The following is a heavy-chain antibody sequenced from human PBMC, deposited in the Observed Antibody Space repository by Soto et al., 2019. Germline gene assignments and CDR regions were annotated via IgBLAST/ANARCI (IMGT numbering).Heavy chain of an antibody. CDR1: GYSFTRYW. J-gene: IGHJ5*02. CDR2: IYPGDSDT. D-gene: IGHD2-2*02. Sequence: GESLKISCKGSGYSFTRYWIAWVRQMPGKGLEWMGIIYPGDSDTRYSPSFQGQVTISADKSISTAYLQWSNLKASDTAMYYCARTYCSSTRCYTLGDNWFDPWGQGTLVTVSS. V-gene: IGHV5-51*01. CDR3: ARTYCSSTRCYTLGDNWFDP.